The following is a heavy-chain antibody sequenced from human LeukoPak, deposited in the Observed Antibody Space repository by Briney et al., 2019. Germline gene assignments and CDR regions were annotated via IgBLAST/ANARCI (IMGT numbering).Heavy chain of an antibody. CDR1: GYIFSTNG. J-gene: IGHJ5*02. Sequence: ASVTVSFTSSGYIFSTNGVSWVRQAPGQGREWMGWISAYDGKTKSAQKFQDRVTMTIDRSTTTVYMELRSLTTDDTGVYFCARMPYDFWSGYTDNWFDPWGQGTLVTVSP. D-gene: IGHD3-3*01. CDR2: ISAYDGKT. V-gene: IGHV1-18*01. CDR3: ARMPYDFWSGYTDNWFDP.